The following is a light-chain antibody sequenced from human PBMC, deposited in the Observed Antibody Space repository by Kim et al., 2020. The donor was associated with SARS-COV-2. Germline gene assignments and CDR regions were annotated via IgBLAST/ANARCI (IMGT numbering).Light chain of an antibody. Sequence: DIQITQSPSSLSASVGDRVTIACRASQGISNYLAWYQQKPGKVPKLLIYAASTLQSGVPSRFRGSGSGTDFTLTISSLQPEDVGTYYCQKYNSATPLFGGGTKVDIK. J-gene: IGKJ4*01. V-gene: IGKV1-27*01. CDR1: QGISNY. CDR3: QKYNSATPL. CDR2: AAS.